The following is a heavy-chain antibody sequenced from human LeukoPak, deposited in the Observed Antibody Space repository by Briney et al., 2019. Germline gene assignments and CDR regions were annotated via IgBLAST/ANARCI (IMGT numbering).Heavy chain of an antibody. CDR2: IYYSGST. D-gene: IGHD3-16*01. Sequence: PSETLSLTCTVSGGSMSSYYWSWIRQPPGKGLEWIGYIYYSGSTNYSPSLKSRVTISVDTSNNHFSLKLNSVTAADTAVYYCARHYVFVLGGSSFDYWGQGTLVTVSS. CDR3: ARHYVFVLGGSSFDY. CDR1: GGSMSSYY. V-gene: IGHV4-59*08. J-gene: IGHJ4*02.